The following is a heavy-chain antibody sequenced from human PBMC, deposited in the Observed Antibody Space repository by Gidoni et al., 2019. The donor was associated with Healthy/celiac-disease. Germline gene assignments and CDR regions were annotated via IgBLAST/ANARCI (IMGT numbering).Heavy chain of an antibody. CDR3: ARETTVVTPGRFDP. CDR2: IYYSVST. D-gene: IGHD4-17*01. CDR1: VGSIGSGGYY. V-gene: IGHV4-31*03. Sequence: QVQLQESGPGLVKPSQTLSLNCPVSVGSIGSGGYYWRWTPQHPGKGLEWIWYIYYSVSTYYNPSLKSRVTISVDTSKNQFSLKLSSVTAADTAVYYCARETTVVTPGRFDPCGQGTLVTVSS. J-gene: IGHJ5*02.